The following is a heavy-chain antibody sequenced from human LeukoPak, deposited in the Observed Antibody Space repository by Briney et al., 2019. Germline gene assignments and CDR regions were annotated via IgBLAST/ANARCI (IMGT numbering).Heavy chain of an antibody. Sequence: PGGSLRLSCAASGFTFSGSAMHWVRQASGKGLEWVGRIRSKANSYATEFAASVKGRFTISRDDSKKTAYLQMNSLKTEDTAVYYCTSARFAAAGDYWGQGTLVTVSS. CDR1: GFTFSGSA. CDR3: TSARFAAAGDY. J-gene: IGHJ4*02. CDR2: IRSKANSYAT. D-gene: IGHD6-13*01. V-gene: IGHV3-73*01.